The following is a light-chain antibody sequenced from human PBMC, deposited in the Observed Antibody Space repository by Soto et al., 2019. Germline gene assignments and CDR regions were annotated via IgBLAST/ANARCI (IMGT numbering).Light chain of an antibody. CDR2: DAS. CDR3: QQYDNLPFT. V-gene: IGKV1-33*01. CDR1: QDISNY. Sequence: DIQMTQSPSSLSASVGDRVTITCQASQDISNYLNWYQQKPGKAPKLLIYDASNLETGVPSRFRGSGSGTDLPFTISSLRPADIATYYCQQYDNLPFTFGGGTKVEIK. J-gene: IGKJ4*01.